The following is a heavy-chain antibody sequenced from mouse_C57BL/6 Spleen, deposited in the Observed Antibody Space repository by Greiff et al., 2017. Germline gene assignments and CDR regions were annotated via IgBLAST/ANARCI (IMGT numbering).Heavy chain of an antibody. J-gene: IGHJ4*01. D-gene: IGHD2-1*01. CDR2: IDPEDGET. V-gene: IGHV14-2*01. CDR3: TSGNYLYYYAMDY. CDR1: GFNIKDYY. Sequence: EVQLQQSGAELVKPGASVKLSCTASGFNIKDYYMHWVKQRTEQGLEWIGRIDPEDGETKYAPKFQSKATITADTSSNTAYLQLSSLTSEDTAVYYCTSGNYLYYYAMDYWGQGTSVTVSS.